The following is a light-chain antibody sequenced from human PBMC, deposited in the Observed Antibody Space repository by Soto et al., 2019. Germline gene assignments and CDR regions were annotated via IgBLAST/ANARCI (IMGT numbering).Light chain of an antibody. CDR3: HTWDRRMGI. CDR1: KLGDEY. J-gene: IGLJ2*01. CDR2: QDN. Sequence: SYELTQPPSVSVSLGQTVSITCSGAKLGDEYASWYQQKPGQSPVLVIYQDNRRPSGIPDRFSGSISGNTAILTISGTQAMDEADYYCHTWDRRMGIFGGGTKVTVL. V-gene: IGLV3-1*01.